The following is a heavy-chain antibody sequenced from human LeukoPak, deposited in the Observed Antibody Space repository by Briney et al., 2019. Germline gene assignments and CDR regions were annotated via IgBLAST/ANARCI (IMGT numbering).Heavy chain of an antibody. J-gene: IGHJ4*02. Sequence: ASVTVSCKASGYTFTGYYMHWVRQAPGQGLEWMGWINPNSGGTNYAQKFQGRVTMTRDTSISTAYMELSRLRSDDTAVYYCARDMTLEMATKSGHLVDYWGQGTLVTVSS. CDR3: ARDMTLEMATKSGHLVDY. CDR1: GYTFTGYY. V-gene: IGHV1-2*02. CDR2: INPNSGGT. D-gene: IGHD5-24*01.